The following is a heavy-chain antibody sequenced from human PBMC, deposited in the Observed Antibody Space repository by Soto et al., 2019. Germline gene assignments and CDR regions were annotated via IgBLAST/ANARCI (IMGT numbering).Heavy chain of an antibody. Sequence: ASVKVSCKASGGTFSSYAISWVRQAPGQGLEWMGGIIPIFGTANYAQKFQGRVTITADESTSTAYMELSSLRSEDTAVYYCARGDGSGSYYKGRDYYYYGMDVWGQGTTVTVS. D-gene: IGHD3-10*01. CDR1: GGTFSSYA. CDR2: IIPIFGTA. J-gene: IGHJ6*02. V-gene: IGHV1-69*13. CDR3: ARGDGSGSYYKGRDYYYYGMDV.